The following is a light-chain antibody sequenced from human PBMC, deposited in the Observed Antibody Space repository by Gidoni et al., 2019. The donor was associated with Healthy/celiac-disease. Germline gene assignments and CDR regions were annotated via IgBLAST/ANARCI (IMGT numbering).Light chain of an antibody. CDR1: KLGDKY. CDR2: QDS. Sequence: SYELTQPPPVSVSPGQIASITCSGDKLGDKYACWYQQKPGQSPVLVIYQDSKRPSGIPERFSGSNSGNTATLTISGTQAMDEADYYCQAWDSSTVVFGGGTKLTVL. CDR3: QAWDSSTVV. J-gene: IGLJ2*01. V-gene: IGLV3-1*01.